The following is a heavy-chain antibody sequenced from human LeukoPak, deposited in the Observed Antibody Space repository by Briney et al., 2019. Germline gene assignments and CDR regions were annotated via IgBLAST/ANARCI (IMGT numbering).Heavy chain of an antibody. Sequence: PGGSLRLSCAASGFTFSSYWMSWVRQAPGKGLEWVATIKQDGSEKYYVDSVKGRFTISRDNAKNSLYLQMNSLRAEDTAVYYCARDLGQYYDTSDNWFDPWGQGTLATVSS. CDR3: ARDLGQYYDTSDNWFDP. CDR1: GFTFSSYW. D-gene: IGHD3-22*01. CDR2: IKQDGSEK. V-gene: IGHV3-7*01. J-gene: IGHJ5*02.